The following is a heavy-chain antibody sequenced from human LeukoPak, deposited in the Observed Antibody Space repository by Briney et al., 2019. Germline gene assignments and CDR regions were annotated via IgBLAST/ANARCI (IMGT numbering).Heavy chain of an antibody. D-gene: IGHD6-13*01. CDR3: AKEEISTAGPFDF. J-gene: IGHJ4*02. Sequence: PGGSLRLSCAASGFTFSSYAMSWVRQAPGKGLEWVSAISGSGGGTYYADSVKGRFTISRDNSKNTLFLHMNSLSAEDTAIYYCAKEEISTAGPFDFWGQGALVIVSS. CDR2: ISGSGGGT. CDR1: GFTFSSYA. V-gene: IGHV3-23*01.